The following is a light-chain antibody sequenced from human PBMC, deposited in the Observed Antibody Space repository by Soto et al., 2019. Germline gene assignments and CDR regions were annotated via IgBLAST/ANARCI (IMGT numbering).Light chain of an antibody. CDR2: DAS. CDR3: QQRSTWPQIT. V-gene: IGKV3-11*01. CDR1: QSVSNY. J-gene: IGKJ5*01. Sequence: EIVLTQSPATLSLSPGEGATLSCRASQSVSNYLAWYQQKPGQAPRLLIYDASNRATGIPARFSGSGSGTDFTLTISSLEPEDFAVYYCQQRSTWPQITFGQGTRLEIK.